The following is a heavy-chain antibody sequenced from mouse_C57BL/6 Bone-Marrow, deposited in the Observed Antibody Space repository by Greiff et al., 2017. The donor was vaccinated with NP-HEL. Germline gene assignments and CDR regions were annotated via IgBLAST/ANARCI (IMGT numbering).Heavy chain of an antibody. CDR2: ISDGGSYI. Sequence: EVQLQESGGGLVKPGGSLKLSCAASGFTFSSYAMSWVRQTPEKRLEWVATISDGGSYIYYPDNVKGRFTISRDNAKNNLYLQMSHLRYEDTAMYYGARGQGADWGKGTLVTVAA. CDR1: GFTFSSYA. D-gene: IGHD3-2*01. V-gene: IGHV5-4*01. J-gene: IGHJ3*01. CDR3: ARGQGAD.